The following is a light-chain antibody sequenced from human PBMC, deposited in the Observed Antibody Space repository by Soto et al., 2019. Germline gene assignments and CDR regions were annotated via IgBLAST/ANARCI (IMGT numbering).Light chain of an antibody. Sequence: DIQMTQSPSSLSASVGDRVTITCRASQSISSYLNWYQQKPGKAPKLLIYAASSLQSGVPSRFSGSGSGTDFTLTISSLQPEDFATYYCQQSYSTPPGITVGQGTRLEIK. V-gene: IGKV1-39*01. CDR1: QSISSY. CDR2: AAS. CDR3: QQSYSTPPGIT. J-gene: IGKJ5*01.